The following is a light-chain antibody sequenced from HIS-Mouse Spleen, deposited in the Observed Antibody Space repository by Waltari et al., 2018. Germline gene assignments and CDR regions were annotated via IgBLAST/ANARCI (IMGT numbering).Light chain of an antibody. V-gene: IGLV3-1*01. CDR1: TLGDKY. Sequence: SYELTQPPSVSVSPGQPASITCSGATLGDKYACWYQQKPGQSPVLVIYQDSKRPSGIPERFSGSNSGNTATLTISGTQAMDEADYYCQAWDSSTAVFGTGTKVTVL. CDR2: QDS. J-gene: IGLJ1*01. CDR3: QAWDSSTAV.